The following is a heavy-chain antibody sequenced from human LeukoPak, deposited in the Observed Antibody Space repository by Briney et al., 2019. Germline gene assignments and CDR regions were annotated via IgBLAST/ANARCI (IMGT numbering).Heavy chain of an antibody. V-gene: IGHV1-46*01. CDR2: INPSGGST. CDR1: GYTFTSYY. J-gene: IGHJ4*02. CDR3: ATPNSYGYGFDY. D-gene: IGHD5-18*01. Sequence: RASVNVSCKASGYTFTSYYMHWVRQAPGQGLEWMGIINPSGGSTSYAQKFQGRVTMTRDTSTSTVYMELSSLRSEDTAVYYCATPNSYGYGFDYWGQGTLVTVSS.